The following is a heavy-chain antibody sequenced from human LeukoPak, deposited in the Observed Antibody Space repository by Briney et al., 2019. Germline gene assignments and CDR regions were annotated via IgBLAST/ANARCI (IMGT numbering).Heavy chain of an antibody. D-gene: IGHD3-9*01. CDR3: ARGGGYYDILTGYYPYYFDY. J-gene: IGHJ4*02. V-gene: IGHV1-18*01. Sequence: ASVKVSCKASGGTFTSYAISWVRQAPGQGLEWMGWISAYNGNTNYAQKLQGRVTMTTDTSTSTAYMELRSLRSDDTAVYYCARGGGYYDILTGYYPYYFDYWGQGTLVTVSS. CDR1: GGTFTSYA. CDR2: ISAYNGNT.